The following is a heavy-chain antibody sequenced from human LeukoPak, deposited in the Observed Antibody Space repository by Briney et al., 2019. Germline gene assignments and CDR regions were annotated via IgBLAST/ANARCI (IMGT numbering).Heavy chain of an antibody. V-gene: IGHV4-59*11. Sequence: PLETLTLTCTVSGGSLSGHYWSWIRQPPGKRLEWIGYVPYTGRTKYNPSLQSRVTISIDTSKSQFPLKLTSVTSTDTAVYSCARLLDNDISGDPDTFDVWGQGTTVIVSS. CDR2: VPYTGRT. CDR3: ARLLDNDISGDPDTFDV. J-gene: IGHJ3*01. CDR1: GGSLSGHY. D-gene: IGHD3-22*01.